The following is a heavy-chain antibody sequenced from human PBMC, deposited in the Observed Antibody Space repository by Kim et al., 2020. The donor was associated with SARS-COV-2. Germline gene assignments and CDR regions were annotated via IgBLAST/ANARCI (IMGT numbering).Heavy chain of an antibody. CDR2: ISGDGRSK. D-gene: IGHD3-3*01. CDR1: GFTFSRFW. Sequence: GGSLRLSCAASGFTFSRFWIHCVRQGPGKGLEWVSGISGDGRSKSDADSVKGRFTISRDNAKNTVYLQMNSLRAEDTAIYFCARDLRSVSADYYFDYWGQGILVSVSS. CDR3: ARDLRSVSADYYFDY. V-gene: IGHV3-74*03. J-gene: IGHJ4*02.